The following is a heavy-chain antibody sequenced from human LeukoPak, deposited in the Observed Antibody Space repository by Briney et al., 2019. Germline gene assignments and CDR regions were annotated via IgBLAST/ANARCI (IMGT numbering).Heavy chain of an antibody. D-gene: IGHD6-19*01. CDR1: GGSISTYY. CDR3: AGRGLSTGWTFDY. Sequence: SETLSLTCSVSGGSISTYYWSWIRQPAGKGLEWIAQIHTSGSTNFNPFLKSRVSISMDTPNNQFSLMISSVTAADTAIYYCAGRGLSTGWTFDYWGHGTLVTVSS. V-gene: IGHV4-4*07. CDR2: IHTSGST. J-gene: IGHJ4*01.